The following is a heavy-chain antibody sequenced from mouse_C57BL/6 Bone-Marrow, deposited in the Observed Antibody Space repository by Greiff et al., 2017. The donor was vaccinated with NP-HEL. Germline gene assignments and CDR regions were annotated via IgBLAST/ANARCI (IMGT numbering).Heavy chain of an antibody. CDR3: ARYYDYNDY. CDR1: GYTFTDYY. J-gene: IGHJ2*01. V-gene: IGHV1-72*01. CDR2: IYPNSGGT. Sequence: QVQLQQPGAELVRPGASVKLSCKASGYTFTDYYINWVKQRPGQGLEWIARIYPNSGGTKYNEKFKSKATLTVDKPSSTAYMQLSSLTSEDSAVYYCARYYDYNDYWGQGTTLTVAT. D-gene: IGHD2-4*01.